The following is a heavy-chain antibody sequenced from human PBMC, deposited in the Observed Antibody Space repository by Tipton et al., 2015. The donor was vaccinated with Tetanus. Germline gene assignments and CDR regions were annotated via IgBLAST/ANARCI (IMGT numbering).Heavy chain of an antibody. J-gene: IGHJ4*02. CDR2: IYYSGST. CDR3: ARDQARGARGWNYFDY. CDR1: GGSISSGGYY. Sequence: GLVKPSQTLSLTCTVSGGSISSGGYYWSWIRQHPGKGLEWIGDIYYSGSTYYNPSLKSRVTISVDTSKNQFSLKLNSVTAADTAVYYCARDQARGARGWNYFDYWGQGTLVTVSP. V-gene: IGHV4-31*03. D-gene: IGHD1-26*01.